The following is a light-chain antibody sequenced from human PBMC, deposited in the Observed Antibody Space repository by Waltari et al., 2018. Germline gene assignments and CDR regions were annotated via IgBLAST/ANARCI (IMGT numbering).Light chain of an antibody. CDR1: TSTIGENY. CDR3: ATWDRILSAVI. Sequence: QSVLTQPPAVSAAPGQQVTISCPGSTSTIGENYVSWYQRLPGKDPRLLIFSNSERPSGIPDRFYGSKSDTSATLGITGLQTGDEADYYCATWDRILSAVIIGGGTKLTVL. CDR2: SNS. V-gene: IGLV1-51*01. J-gene: IGLJ2*01.